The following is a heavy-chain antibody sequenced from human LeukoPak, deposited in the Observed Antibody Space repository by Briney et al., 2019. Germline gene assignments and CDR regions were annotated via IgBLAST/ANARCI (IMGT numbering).Heavy chain of an antibody. Sequence: SETLSLTCAVSGYSISSGYYWGWIRQSPGKGLECIGSVHHSADTYYNPSLKSRVTMSIDTSKNQFSLKLNSVTAADTAVYYCARYGHWFDPWGQGTLVTVSS. CDR3: ARYGHWFDP. D-gene: IGHD3-10*01. CDR2: VHHSADT. V-gene: IGHV4-38-2*01. CDR1: GYSISSGYY. J-gene: IGHJ5*02.